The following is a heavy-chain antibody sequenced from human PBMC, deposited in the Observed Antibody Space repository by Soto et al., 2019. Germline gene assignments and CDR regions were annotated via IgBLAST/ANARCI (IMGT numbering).Heavy chain of an antibody. Sequence: GASVKVSCKASGYTFTSYGISWVRQAPGQGLEWMGWISAYNGNTNYAQKLQGRVTMTTDTSTSTAYMELRSLRSDDTAVYYCARDSQPYYDFWSGYYTGWFDPWGQGTLVTVSS. CDR2: ISAYNGNT. V-gene: IGHV1-18*01. J-gene: IGHJ5*02. CDR3: ARDSQPYYDFWSGYYTGWFDP. D-gene: IGHD3-3*01. CDR1: GYTFTSYG.